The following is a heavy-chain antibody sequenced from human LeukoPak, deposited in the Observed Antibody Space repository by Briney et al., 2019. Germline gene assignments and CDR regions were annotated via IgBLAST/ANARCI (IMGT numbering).Heavy chain of an antibody. CDR2: ISASGVMT. Sequence: GGSLRLSCAASGFSFNNFAMSWVRQAPGKGLEWVSSISASGVMTYYADSVKGRFTVSRDTSKNSLYLQMSSLTAADTAVYYCAKSGGNYYYYMDVWGKGTTVTVSS. CDR1: GFSFNNFA. V-gene: IGHV3-23*01. CDR3: AKSGGNYYYYMDV. D-gene: IGHD2-15*01. J-gene: IGHJ6*03.